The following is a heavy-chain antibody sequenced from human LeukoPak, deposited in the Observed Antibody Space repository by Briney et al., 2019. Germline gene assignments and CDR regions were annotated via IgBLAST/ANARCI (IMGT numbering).Heavy chain of an antibody. CDR2: IKEDGSAK. Sequence: PGGSLRLSCAASGFTFSRYWMSWVRQAPGKGLEWVANIKEDGSAKYYVDSVKGRFTISRDNAKNSVYLQMNSLRAEDSALYYCARGRHTFIAVDYFDYWGQGTLVTVSS. V-gene: IGHV3-7*03. D-gene: IGHD6-19*01. CDR1: GFTFSRYW. J-gene: IGHJ4*02. CDR3: ARGRHTFIAVDYFDY.